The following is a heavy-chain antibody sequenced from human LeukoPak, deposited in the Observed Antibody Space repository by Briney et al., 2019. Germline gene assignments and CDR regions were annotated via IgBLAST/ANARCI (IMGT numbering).Heavy chain of an antibody. CDR3: ARGGRWAIFVGY. J-gene: IGHJ4*02. CDR2: ISSSSSYI. CDR1: GFTFSNSS. V-gene: IGHV3-21*01. Sequence: PGGSLRLSCAASGFTFSNSSVNWVRQAPGKGLEWVSSISSSSSYIYYADSVKGRFTISRDNAKNSLYLQMNSLRAEDTAVYYCARGGRWAIFVGYWGQGTLVTVSS. D-gene: IGHD2-21*01.